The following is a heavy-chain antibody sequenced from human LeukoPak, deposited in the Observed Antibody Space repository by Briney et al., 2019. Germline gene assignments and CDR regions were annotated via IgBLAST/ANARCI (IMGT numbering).Heavy chain of an antibody. Sequence: ASVKVSCKASGYTFTSYGISWVRQAPGQGLGWMGWISAYNGSTNYAQKLQGRVTMTTDTSTSTAYMELRSLRSDDTAVYYCARLSPTLFLRSSRRKYYFDYWGQGTLVTVSS. CDR2: ISAYNGST. J-gene: IGHJ4*02. CDR3: ARLSPTLFLRSSRRKYYFDY. CDR1: GYTFTSYG. D-gene: IGHD6-13*01. V-gene: IGHV1-18*01.